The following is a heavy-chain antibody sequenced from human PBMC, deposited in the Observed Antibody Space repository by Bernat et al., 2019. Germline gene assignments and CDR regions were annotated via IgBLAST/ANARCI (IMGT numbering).Heavy chain of an antibody. CDR1: GYTFTSYA. Sequence: QVQLVQSGAEVKKPGASVKVSCKASGYTFTSYAMHWVRQAPGQRLEWMGWINAGTGNTKYSQKFQGRVTITRDTSASTAYMELSSLRSEDTAVYYCARDAPNIYSRTNCYEELGDWGQGTLVTVSS. CDR2: INAGTGNT. J-gene: IGHJ4*02. CDR3: ARDAPNIYSRTNCYEELGD. V-gene: IGHV1-3*01. D-gene: IGHD2-2*01.